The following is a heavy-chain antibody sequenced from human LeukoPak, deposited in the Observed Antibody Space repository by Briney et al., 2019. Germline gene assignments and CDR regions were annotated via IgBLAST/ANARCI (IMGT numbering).Heavy chain of an antibody. V-gene: IGHV3-48*04. J-gene: IGHJ4*02. CDR3: ARDYGGSSPFDY. Sequence: PGGSLRLSCAASGFTFSSYSMNWVRQAPGKGREGVSYISRSGSTIYYADSVKGRFTISRDNAKNSLYLQMNSLRAEDTAVYYCARDYGGSSPFDYWGQGTLVTVSS. D-gene: IGHD4-23*01. CDR2: ISRSGSTI. CDR1: GFTFSSYS.